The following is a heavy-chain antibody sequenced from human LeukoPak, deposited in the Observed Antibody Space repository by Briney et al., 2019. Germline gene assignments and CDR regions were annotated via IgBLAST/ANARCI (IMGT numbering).Heavy chain of an antibody. Sequence: PSETLSLTCTVSGGSISSYYWSWIRRPAGKGLEWIGRIYTSGSTNYNPSLKSRVTMSVDTSKNQFSLKLTSVTAADTAVYYCARVSVVVTAFDIWGQGTMVTVSS. CDR1: GGSISSYY. J-gene: IGHJ3*02. D-gene: IGHD2-15*01. CDR2: IYTSGST. V-gene: IGHV4-4*07. CDR3: ARVSVVVTAFDI.